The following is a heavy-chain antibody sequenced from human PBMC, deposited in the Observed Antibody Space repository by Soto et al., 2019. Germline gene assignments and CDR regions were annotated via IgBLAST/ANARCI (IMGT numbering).Heavy chain of an antibody. J-gene: IGHJ3*01. V-gene: IGHV1-69*02. Sequence: QVHLEQSGAEVKKPGSSVKVSRKAAGGTFSTYTLIWVRQAPGQGLEWMGRIIPMLTVTNSAQKFQGRVTLTADKSTSTAFMELTSLTSDDPAVYYCSIGSWSAETFDVWGQGTMVTVSS. CDR2: IIPMLTVT. D-gene: IGHD2-2*01. CDR3: SIGSWSAETFDV. CDR1: GGTFSTYT.